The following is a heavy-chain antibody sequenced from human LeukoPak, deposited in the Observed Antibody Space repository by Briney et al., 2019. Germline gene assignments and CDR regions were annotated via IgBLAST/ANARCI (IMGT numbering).Heavy chain of an antibody. CDR2: IYYSGST. D-gene: IGHD3-10*01. J-gene: IGHJ4*02. CDR3: ARGPYYYGSGSYNYFGY. V-gene: IGHV4-38-2*02. Sequence: PSETLSLTCTVSGYSISSGYYWGWIRQPPGKGLEWIGSIYYSGSTYYNPSLKSRVTISVDTSKNQFSLKLSSVTAADTAVYYCARGPYYYGSGSYNYFGYWGQGTLVTVSS. CDR1: GYSISSGYY.